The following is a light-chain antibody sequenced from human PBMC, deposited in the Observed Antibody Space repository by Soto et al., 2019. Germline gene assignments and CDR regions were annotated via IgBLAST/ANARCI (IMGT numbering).Light chain of an antibody. CDR1: QTFTTN. Sequence: EIVMTQSPGTLSVSPGERASLSCRASQTFTTNLAWYQQKPGQAPRLLMYGASSRATGVPDRFSGTGSGTDFTLTISRLEPEDFAVYYCQQYSSSPYTFGLGTKVDIK. J-gene: IGKJ2*01. V-gene: IGKV3-20*01. CDR2: GAS. CDR3: QQYSSSPYT.